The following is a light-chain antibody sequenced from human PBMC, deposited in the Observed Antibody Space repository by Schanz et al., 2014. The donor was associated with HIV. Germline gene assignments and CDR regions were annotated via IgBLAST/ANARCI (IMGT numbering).Light chain of an antibody. CDR3: AAWDDSLNALF. CDR1: TSNVGSRS. J-gene: IGLJ2*01. V-gene: IGLV1-44*01. CDR2: NTH. Sequence: QSVLTQPPSASGTPGQRVTISCSGSTSNVGSRSVDWYQQFPGAAPKLLIYNTHLRPSGVTDRFSGSKSGTSASLTISGLQFDDEADYFCAAWDDSLNALFFGGGTKLTVL.